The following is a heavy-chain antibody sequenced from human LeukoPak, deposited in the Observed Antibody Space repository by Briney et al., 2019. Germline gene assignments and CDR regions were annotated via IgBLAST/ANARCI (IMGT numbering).Heavy chain of an antibody. D-gene: IGHD5-12*01. CDR2: INGDGSST. CDR3: ARGPSGYHNT. CDR1: GLTFRSYW. V-gene: IGHV3-74*01. Sequence: PGGSLRLSCEASGLTFRSYWMHWVRQAPGKGLVWVSRINGDGSSTSYADSVKGRFTISRDNSKNTLYLQMNSLRAEDTAVYYCARGPSGYHNTGGQGTLVTVPS. J-gene: IGHJ4*02.